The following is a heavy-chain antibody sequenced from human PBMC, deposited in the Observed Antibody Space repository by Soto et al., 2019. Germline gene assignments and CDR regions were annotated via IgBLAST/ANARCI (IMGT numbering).Heavy chain of an antibody. CDR2: IYYSGST. CDR1: GDCISSLS. CDR3: ARGYCSGGSCSMPIDY. J-gene: IGHJ4*02. Sequence: PSETRSLDCPVCGDCISSLSSYWFRQPPGKGLEWIGYIYYSGSTNYNPSLKSRVTISVDTSKNQFSLKLSSVTAADTAVYYCARGYCSGGSCSMPIDYWGQGTLVTVSS. V-gene: IGHV4-59*01. D-gene: IGHD2-15*01.